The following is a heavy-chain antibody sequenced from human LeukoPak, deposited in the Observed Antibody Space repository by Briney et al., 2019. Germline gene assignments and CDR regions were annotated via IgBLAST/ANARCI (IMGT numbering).Heavy chain of an antibody. Sequence: GGSLRLSCAASGFTFSSYSMNWVRQAPGKGLEWVSSISSSSSYIYYADSVKGRFTISRDNAKNSLYLQMNSLRAEDTAVYYCAKAYYYDSSGYYYAFDYWGQGTLVTVSS. V-gene: IGHV3-21*01. CDR3: AKAYYYDSSGYYYAFDY. CDR2: ISSSSSYI. J-gene: IGHJ4*02. CDR1: GFTFSSYS. D-gene: IGHD3-22*01.